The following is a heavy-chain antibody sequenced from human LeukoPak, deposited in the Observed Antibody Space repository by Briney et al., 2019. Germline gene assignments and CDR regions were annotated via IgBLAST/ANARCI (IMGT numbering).Heavy chain of an antibody. V-gene: IGHV3-23*01. CDR1: GFTFSNYA. J-gene: IGHJ3*02. CDR3: ARAKFDSSRYYYRGFDI. Sequence: GGSLRLSCAASGFTFSNYAMSWVRQAPGKGLEWASAISGSGGDTYYADSVKGRFTISRDNSKNTLYLQMNSLRAEDTAVYYCARAKFDSSRYYYRGFDIWGQGTMVTVSS. CDR2: ISGSGGDT. D-gene: IGHD3-22*01.